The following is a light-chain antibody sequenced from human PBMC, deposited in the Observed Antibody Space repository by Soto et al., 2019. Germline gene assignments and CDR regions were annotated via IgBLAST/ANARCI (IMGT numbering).Light chain of an antibody. V-gene: IGLV2-14*01. CDR2: DNS. J-gene: IGLJ3*02. CDR3: RSYASSSSVWV. CDR1: SSDIGGDNY. Sequence: QSVLTQPASVSGAPGQWVTISCTGTSSDIGGDNYVSWYQQHPGKAPKLMIYDNSNRPSGVPNRFSGSKSGTSASLAITGLRAEDEADYYCRSYASSSSVWVFGGGTKLTVL.